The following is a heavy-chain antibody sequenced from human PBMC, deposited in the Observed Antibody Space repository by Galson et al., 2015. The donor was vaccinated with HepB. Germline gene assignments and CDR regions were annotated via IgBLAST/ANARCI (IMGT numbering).Heavy chain of an antibody. D-gene: IGHD2-2*03. J-gene: IGHJ6*02. V-gene: IGHV3-48*01. CDR3: ARESGYCSSTSCPSPLYYYYGMDV. CDR2: ISSSSSTI. Sequence: SLRLSCAASGFTFSSYSMNWVRQAPGKGLEWVSYISSSSSTIYYADSVKGRFTISRDNAKNSLYLQTNSLRAEDTAVYYCARESGYCSSTSCPSPLYYYYGMDVWGQGTTVTVSS. CDR1: GFTFSSYS.